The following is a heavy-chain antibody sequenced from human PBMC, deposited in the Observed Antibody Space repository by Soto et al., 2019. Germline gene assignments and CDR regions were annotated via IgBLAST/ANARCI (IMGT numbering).Heavy chain of an antibody. CDR2: ISGRGTTI. CDR3: ARGVPAGS. J-gene: IGHJ5*02. D-gene: IGHD2-15*01. V-gene: IGHV3-11*01. Sequence: QVHLVESGGGLVKPGGSLRLSCVASEFTFSDHYMSWIRQAPGRGLEWLSYISGRGTTILYADSVKGRFTISRDNAKNLMFLEMNSLRAEDTAVYYCARGVPAGSWGQGTLVIVSS. CDR1: EFTFSDHY.